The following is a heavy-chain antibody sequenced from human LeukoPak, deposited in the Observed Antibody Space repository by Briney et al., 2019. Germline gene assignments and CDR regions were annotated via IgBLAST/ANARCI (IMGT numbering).Heavy chain of an antibody. CDR1: GFTFSTYS. V-gene: IGHV3-21*01. CDR3: ARGQDTVVTSRDAFDI. CDR2: ISTSSSYI. D-gene: IGHD4-23*01. J-gene: IGHJ3*02. Sequence: GGSLRLSCAASGFTFSTYSMNWVRQAPGKGLEWVSSISTSSSYIYYADSVKGRFTISRDNAKKSLYVQMNSLRAEDTAVYYCARGQDTVVTSRDAFDIWGQGTMVTVSS.